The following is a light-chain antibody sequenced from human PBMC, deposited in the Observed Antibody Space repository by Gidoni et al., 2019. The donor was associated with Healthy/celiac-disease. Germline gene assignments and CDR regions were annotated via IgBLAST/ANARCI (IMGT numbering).Light chain of an antibody. V-gene: IGKV3-15*01. CDR3: QQYNNWPET. J-gene: IGKJ1*01. Sequence: EIVMTQSPATLSVSPGERATLSCRASQSVSSNLAWYQQKPGQAPRLLIYGASTRATGIPARFSGSGSGTEFTLPISSLQSEDFAVYYCQQYNNWPETFGQGTKVEIK. CDR2: GAS. CDR1: QSVSSN.